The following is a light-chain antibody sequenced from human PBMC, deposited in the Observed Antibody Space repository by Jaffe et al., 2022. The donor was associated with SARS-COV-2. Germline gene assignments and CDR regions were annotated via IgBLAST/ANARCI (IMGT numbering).Light chain of an antibody. V-gene: IGKV3-20*01. J-gene: IGKJ1*01. CDR2: DVS. Sequence: EFVLTQSPGTLSLSPGERATLSCRASQSVSSSYLAWYQQKPGQAPRLLMYDVSIRATGIPDRFSGSGSGTDFTLTISSLEPEDFAVYYCQHYGSSPGTFGQGTKVEIK. CDR1: QSVSSSY. CDR3: QHYGSSPGT.